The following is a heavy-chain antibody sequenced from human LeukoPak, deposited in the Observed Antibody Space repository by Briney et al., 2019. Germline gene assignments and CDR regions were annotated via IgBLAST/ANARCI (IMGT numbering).Heavy chain of an antibody. V-gene: IGHV3-23*01. CDR2: ISGSGGST. Sequence: GGSLRLSCAASGFTFSSYAMSWVRQAPGKGLEWVSAISGSGGSTYYADSVKGRFTISRDNPKNTLYLQMNSLRAEDTAVYYCAKVMSGSYYDSIDYWGQGTLVTVSS. J-gene: IGHJ4*02. D-gene: IGHD1-26*01. CDR3: AKVMSGSYYDSIDY. CDR1: GFTFSSYA.